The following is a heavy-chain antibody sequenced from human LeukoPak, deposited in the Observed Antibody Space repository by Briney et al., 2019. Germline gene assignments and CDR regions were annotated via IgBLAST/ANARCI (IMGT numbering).Heavy chain of an antibody. J-gene: IGHJ6*04. CDR2: IYYSGRT. V-gene: IGHV4-31*03. D-gene: IGHD2-15*01. CDR1: GGSISSGGYY. CDR3: ARDRSSALGYCSGGSCYYYYYGMDV. Sequence: SQTLSLTCTVSGGSISSGGYYWSWIRQHPGKGLEWIGYIYYSGRTYYNPSLKSRVTISVDTSKNQFSLKLSSVTAADTAVYYCARDRSSALGYCSGGSCYYYYYGMDVWGKGTTVTVSS.